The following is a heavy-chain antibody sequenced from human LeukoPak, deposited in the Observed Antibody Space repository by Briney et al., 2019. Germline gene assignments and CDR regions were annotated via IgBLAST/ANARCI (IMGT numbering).Heavy chain of an antibody. CDR2: ISYDGSNK. CDR1: GFTFSDYS. Sequence: GGSLRLSCAASGFTFSDYSMNWVRQAPGKGLEWVAVISYDGSNKYYADSVKGRFTISRDNSKNTLYLQMNSLRAEDTAVYYCARASSPYSGSYRSGYWGQGTLVTVSS. V-gene: IGHV3-30*05. D-gene: IGHD1-26*01. J-gene: IGHJ4*02. CDR3: ARASSPYSGSYRSGY.